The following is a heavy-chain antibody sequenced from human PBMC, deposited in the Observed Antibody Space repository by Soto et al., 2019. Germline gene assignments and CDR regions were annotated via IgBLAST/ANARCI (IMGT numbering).Heavy chain of an antibody. CDR1: GGCLSSHI. CDR3: ARDQYGSGSYYYYYGMDV. J-gene: IGHJ6*02. V-gene: IGHV4-59*11. CDR2: IYSSGST. Sequence: SECLWSPFRVPGGCLSSHIRSCNRQPHGQRRARIGYIYSSGSTNYNPSRKTRGTISVDTTKNQVSLKLSSVTAADTAVYYCARDQYGSGSYYYYYGMDVWGQGTTVTVSS. D-gene: IGHD6-25*01.